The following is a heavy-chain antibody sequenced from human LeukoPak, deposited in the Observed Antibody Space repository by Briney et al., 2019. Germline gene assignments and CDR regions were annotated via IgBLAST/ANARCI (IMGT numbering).Heavy chain of an antibody. CDR3: ARTLFSMIVVAEGFDY. D-gene: IGHD3-22*01. CDR2: ISSSSSYI. CDR1: GFTFSSYG. J-gene: IGHJ4*02. Sequence: GGSLRLSCATSGFTFSSYGIHWVRQAPGKGLEWVSSISSSSSYIYYADSVKGRFTISRDNAKNSLYLQMNSLRAEDTAVYYCARTLFSMIVVAEGFDYWGQGTLVTVSS. V-gene: IGHV3-21*01.